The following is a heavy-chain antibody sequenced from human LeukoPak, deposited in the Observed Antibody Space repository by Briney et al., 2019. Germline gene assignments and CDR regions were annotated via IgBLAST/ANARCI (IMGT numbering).Heavy chain of an antibody. V-gene: IGHV3-74*01. CDR2: MNQDGSDT. J-gene: IGHJ4*02. CDR1: GFTLSSDW. CDR3: ATVFGY. Sequence: PGGSLRLSCAVSGFTLSSDWRHWGRHAPGKGLEWVSRMNQDGSDTTYADSVKGRFTISRDNAKNTVYLQMNSLRAEDSAVYYCATVFGYWGQGTLVTVSS.